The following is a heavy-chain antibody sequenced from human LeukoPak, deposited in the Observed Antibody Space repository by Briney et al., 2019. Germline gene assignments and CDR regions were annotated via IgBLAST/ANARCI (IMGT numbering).Heavy chain of an antibody. D-gene: IGHD3-3*01. Sequence: SETLSLTCTVSDDSITIYYWTWIRQPPGKGLEWIGYIDHTGITNYNPSLNSRVTISRDTSKNHFSLELSSVTAADTAVYYCARVRSLEWPAPMDVWGKGTTVTVSS. CDR3: ARVRSLEWPAPMDV. CDR2: IDHTGIT. CDR1: DDSITIYY. V-gene: IGHV4-59*01. J-gene: IGHJ6*03.